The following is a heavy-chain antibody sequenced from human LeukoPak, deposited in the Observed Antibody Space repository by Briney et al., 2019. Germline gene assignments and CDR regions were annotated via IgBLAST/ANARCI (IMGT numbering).Heavy chain of an antibody. CDR2: IYPGDSDT. CDR3: ARSLTGSPDY. Sequence: GASLQISCKGSGSIFTTYWIGWVRPLPGKGLEWMGIIYPGDSDTRYSPSFQGQVTISADKSISTSYLQWSSLKASDTAMYYCARSLTGSPDYWGQGTLVTVSS. D-gene: IGHD3-9*01. V-gene: IGHV5-51*01. J-gene: IGHJ4*02. CDR1: GSIFTTYW.